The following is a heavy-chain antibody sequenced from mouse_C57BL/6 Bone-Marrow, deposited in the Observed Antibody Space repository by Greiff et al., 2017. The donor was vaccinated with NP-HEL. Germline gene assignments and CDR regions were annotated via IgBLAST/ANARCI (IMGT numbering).Heavy chain of an antibody. CDR1: GYTFTSYG. V-gene: IGHV1-81*01. CDR3: AGEY. Sequence: QVQLQQSGAELARPGASVKLSCKASGYTFTSYGISWVKQRTGQGLEWIGEIYPRSGNTYYIEKFKGKATLTADKSSSTAYMELRSLTSEDSAVYFCAGEYWGQGTTLTVSA. J-gene: IGHJ2*01. CDR2: IYPRSGNT.